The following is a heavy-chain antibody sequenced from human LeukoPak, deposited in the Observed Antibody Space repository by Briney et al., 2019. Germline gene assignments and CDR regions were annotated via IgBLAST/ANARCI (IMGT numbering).Heavy chain of an antibody. CDR3: ARDVYGIAAAGAAFDI. V-gene: IGHV3-21*01. Sequence: KTGRSLRLSCAASGFTFSSYSMNWVRQAPGKGLEWVSSISSSSSYIYYADSVKGRFTISRDNAKNSLYLQMNSLRAEDTAVYYCARDVYGIAAAGAAFDIWGQGTMVTVSS. D-gene: IGHD6-13*01. CDR2: ISSSSSYI. J-gene: IGHJ3*02. CDR1: GFTFSSYS.